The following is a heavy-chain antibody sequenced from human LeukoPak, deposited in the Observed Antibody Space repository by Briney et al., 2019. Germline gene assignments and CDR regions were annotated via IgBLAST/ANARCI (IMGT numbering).Heavy chain of an antibody. J-gene: IGHJ2*01. V-gene: IGHV3-33*06. Sequence: GRSLRLSCAASGFTFSTYGMHWVRQAPGKGLEWVAVIWYDGSNKYYGDSVKGRFTISRDNSKNTLYLQMNSLRAEDTAVYYCAKDSEIAAAGSYWYFDLWGRGTLVTVSS. D-gene: IGHD6-13*01. CDR2: IWYDGSNK. CDR1: GFTFSTYG. CDR3: AKDSEIAAAGSYWYFDL.